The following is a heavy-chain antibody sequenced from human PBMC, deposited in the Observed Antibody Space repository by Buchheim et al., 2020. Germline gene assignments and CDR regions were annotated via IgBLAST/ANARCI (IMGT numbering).Heavy chain of an antibody. CDR2: ISSDGSEK. J-gene: IGHJ4*02. Sequence: QVQLVESGGGVVQPGGSLRLSCAASGFTFSSFGIHWVRQAPGKGLEWVAVISSDGSEKYYVDSVKGRFSISRDNSKNTLYLQINSLRPEDTAVYYCAKDRCRRGDCYLDYWGQGTL. CDR3: AKDRCRRGDCYLDY. V-gene: IGHV3-30*18. D-gene: IGHD2-21*02. CDR1: GFTFSSFG.